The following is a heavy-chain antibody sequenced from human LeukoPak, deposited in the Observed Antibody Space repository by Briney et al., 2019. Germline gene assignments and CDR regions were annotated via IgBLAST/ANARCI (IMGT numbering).Heavy chain of an antibody. J-gene: IGHJ4*02. V-gene: IGHV4-34*01. Sequence: SETLSLTCAVYGGSFSGYYWSWIRQPPGKGLEWIGEINHSGSTNYNPSLKSRVTISVDTSKNQFSLKLSSVTAAYTAVYYCARVTVLLWFGRSYYFDYWGQGTLVTVSS. CDR3: ARVTVLLWFGRSYYFDY. D-gene: IGHD3-10*01. CDR1: GGSFSGYY. CDR2: INHSGST.